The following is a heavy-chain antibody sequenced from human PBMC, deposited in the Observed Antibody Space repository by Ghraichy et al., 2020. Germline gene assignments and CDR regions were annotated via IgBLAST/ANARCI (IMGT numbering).Heavy chain of an antibody. J-gene: IGHJ5*02. CDR3: AREGYCSGGSCYSGWFYP. D-gene: IGHD2-15*01. V-gene: IGHV4-59*01. Sequence: SETLSLTCTVSGGSISSYYWSLIRQSPGKGLEWIGYIYYSGSTNYNPSLKSRVTISVHTSKNQFSLKLSSVTAADTAVYYCAREGYCSGGSCYSGWFYPWGQGTLVTVSS. CDR2: IYYSGST. CDR1: GGSISSYY.